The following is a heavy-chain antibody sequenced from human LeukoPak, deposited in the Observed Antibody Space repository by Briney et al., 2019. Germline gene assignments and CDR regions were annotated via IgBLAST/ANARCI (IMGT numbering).Heavy chain of an antibody. CDR1: GGSISSSSYY. D-gene: IGHD2-21*02. Sequence: SETLSLTCTVSGGSISSSSYYWGWIRQPPGKGLEWIGSIYYSGSTYYNPSLKSRDTISVDTSKNQFSLKLSSVTAADTAVYYCARLGGDSDNWFDPWGQGTLVTVSS. CDR2: IYYSGST. V-gene: IGHV4-39*01. CDR3: ARLGGDSDNWFDP. J-gene: IGHJ5*02.